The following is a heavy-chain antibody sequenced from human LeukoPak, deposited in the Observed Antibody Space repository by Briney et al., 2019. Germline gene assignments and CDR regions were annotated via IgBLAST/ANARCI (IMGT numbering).Heavy chain of an antibody. CDR2: IKQDGSEK. V-gene: IGHV3-7*01. CDR3: ARSLLWFGELPLRY. Sequence: PGGSLRLSCAASGFTFSNAWMSWVRQAPGKGLEWVANIKQDGSEKYYVDSVKGRFTISRDNAKNSLYLQMNSLRAEDTAVYYCARSLLWFGELPLRYWGQGTLVTVSS. J-gene: IGHJ4*02. D-gene: IGHD3-10*01. CDR1: GFTFSNAW.